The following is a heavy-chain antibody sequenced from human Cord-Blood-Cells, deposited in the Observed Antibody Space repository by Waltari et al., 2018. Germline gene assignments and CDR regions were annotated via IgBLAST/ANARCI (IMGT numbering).Heavy chain of an antibody. CDR2: IYYSGST. J-gene: IGHJ4*02. Sequence: QVQLQESGPGLVKPSGTLSLTCTVPGCSIRIYYWSWIRQPPGKGLEWIGYIYYSGSTNYNPSLKSRVTRSVDTSKNQFSLKLSSVTAADTAVYYCARHEQQLDYWGQGTLVTVSS. D-gene: IGHD6-13*01. CDR1: GCSIRIYY. CDR3: ARHEQQLDY. V-gene: IGHV4-59*08.